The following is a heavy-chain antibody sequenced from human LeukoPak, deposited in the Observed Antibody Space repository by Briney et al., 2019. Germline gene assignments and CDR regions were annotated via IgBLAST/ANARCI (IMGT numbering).Heavy chain of an antibody. CDR3: AKGTAAAGTTHFDY. Sequence: GGSLRLSCEASGFTFTRYAMSWVRQTPGKGLEWVSIISASGGSTDYADSVKGQFTISRDNSKNTVYLQMNSLRAEDTAVHYCAKGTAAAGTTHFDYWGQGTLVTVSS. CDR1: GFTFTRYA. V-gene: IGHV3-23*01. J-gene: IGHJ4*02. CDR2: ISASGGST. D-gene: IGHD6-13*01.